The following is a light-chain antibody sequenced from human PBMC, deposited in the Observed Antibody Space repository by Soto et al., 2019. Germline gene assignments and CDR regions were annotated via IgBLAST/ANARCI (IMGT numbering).Light chain of an antibody. Sequence: EIVLTQSPATLSLSPGQRATLSCRASQSIDSYLGWYQQKPGQAPRLLIYDMFNRATGIPARFSGSGSGTDFTRTISSLQPEYFAVYYCQQRRGWSVTFGQGTRLEIK. CDR2: DMF. J-gene: IGKJ5*01. CDR1: QSIDSY. V-gene: IGKV3-11*01. CDR3: QQRRGWSVT.